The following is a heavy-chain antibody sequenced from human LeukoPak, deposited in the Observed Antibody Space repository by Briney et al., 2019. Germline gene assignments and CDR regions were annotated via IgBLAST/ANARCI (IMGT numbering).Heavy chain of an antibody. J-gene: IGHJ3*02. CDR2: ISSSGSTI. D-gene: IGHD2-15*01. CDR1: GFTFSSYG. CDR3: ARGKDIVVVVAAFFGSDAFDI. Sequence: GGSLRLSCAASGFTFSSYGMHWVRQAPGKGLEWVSYISSSGSTIYYADSVKGRFTISRDNAKNSLYLQMNSLRAEDTAVYYCARGKDIVVVVAAFFGSDAFDIWGQGTMVTVSS. V-gene: IGHV3-48*04.